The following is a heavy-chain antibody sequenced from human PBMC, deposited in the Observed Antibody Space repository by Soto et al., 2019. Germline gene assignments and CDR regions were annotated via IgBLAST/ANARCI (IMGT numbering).Heavy chain of an antibody. D-gene: IGHD4-4*01. Sequence: GGSLRLSCAASGFTVSSNYMSWVRQAPGKGLEWVSVIYSGGSTYYADSVKGRFTISRHNSKNTLYLQMNSLRAEDTAVYYCASSRDGYSFVAFDIWGQGTMVTVSS. J-gene: IGHJ3*02. V-gene: IGHV3-53*04. CDR1: GFTVSSNY. CDR3: ASSRDGYSFVAFDI. CDR2: IYSGGST.